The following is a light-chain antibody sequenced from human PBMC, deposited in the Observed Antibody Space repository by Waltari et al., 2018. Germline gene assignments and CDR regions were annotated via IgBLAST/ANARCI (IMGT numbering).Light chain of an antibody. CDR1: TTDPDIHNF. CDR2: DGA. Sequence: QSALTQPASVSGSRGQSITISCTGLTTDPDIHNFVSWYQQRPDQGPKLIIFDGAQRPSGISPRFSASKSGSTASLTISDLQADDEGDYFCCSYGRTYTFVFGGGTRLTVL. CDR3: CSYGRTYTFV. J-gene: IGLJ2*01. V-gene: IGLV2-23*01.